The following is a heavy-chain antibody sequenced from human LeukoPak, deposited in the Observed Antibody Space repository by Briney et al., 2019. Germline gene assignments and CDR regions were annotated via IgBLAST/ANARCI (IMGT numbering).Heavy chain of an antibody. J-gene: IGHJ4*02. V-gene: IGHV4-59*01. D-gene: IGHD3-22*01. CDR1: GGSISSYY. Sequence: PSETLSLTYTVSGGSISSYYWSWIRQPPGKGLEWIGYIYYSGSTNYNPSLKSRVTISVDTSKNQFSLKLSSVTAADTAVYYCAASADYYDSSGYYYNDYWGQGTLVTVSS. CDR2: IYYSGST. CDR3: AASADYYDSSGYYYNDY.